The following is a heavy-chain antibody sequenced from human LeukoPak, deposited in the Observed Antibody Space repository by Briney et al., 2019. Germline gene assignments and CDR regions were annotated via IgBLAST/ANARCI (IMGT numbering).Heavy chain of an antibody. CDR1: GGSISSYY. V-gene: IGHV4-59*08. Sequence: SETLSLTCTVSGGSISSYYWSWIRQPPGKGLEWIGYIYYSGSTSYNPPLKSRVTMSVDTSKNQFSLKLSSVTAADTAVYYCARHPFATPFDYWGRGTLVTVFS. J-gene: IGHJ4*02. CDR3: ARHPFATPFDY. CDR2: IYYSGST. D-gene: IGHD2-15*01.